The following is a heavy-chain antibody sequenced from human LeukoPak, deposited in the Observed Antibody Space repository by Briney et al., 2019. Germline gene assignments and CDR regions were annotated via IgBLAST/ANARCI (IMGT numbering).Heavy chain of an antibody. D-gene: IGHD1-14*01. CDR3: ARDQGGTPYF. CDR2: IYGGGNT. CDR1: GFTVSSNY. V-gene: IGHV3-66*01. Sequence: GGSLRLSCAASGFTVSSNYMSWVRQAPGKGLEWVSVIYGGGNTDYADSVKGRFTISRDNSKNTLYLQMDSLRAEDTAVYYCARDQGGTPYFWGQGTLVTVSS. J-gene: IGHJ4*02.